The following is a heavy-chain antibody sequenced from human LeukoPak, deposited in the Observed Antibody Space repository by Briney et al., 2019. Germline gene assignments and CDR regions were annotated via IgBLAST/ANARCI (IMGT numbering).Heavy chain of an antibody. Sequence: GGSLRLSCAASGFTFSSYSMNWVRQAPGKGLEWVSSISSSSYIYCADSVKGRFTISRGNAKNSLYLQMNSLRAEDTAVYYCARADSNIAARRIGFDYWGQGTLVTVSS. CDR1: GFTFSSYS. V-gene: IGHV3-21*01. J-gene: IGHJ4*02. CDR3: ARADSNIAARRIGFDY. CDR2: ISSSSYI. D-gene: IGHD6-6*01.